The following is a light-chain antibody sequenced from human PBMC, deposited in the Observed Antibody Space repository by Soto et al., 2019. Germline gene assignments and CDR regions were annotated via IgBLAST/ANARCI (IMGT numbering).Light chain of an antibody. V-gene: IGKV1-9*01. J-gene: IGKJ5*01. CDR3: QHLVAYPIT. CDR2: AVS. Sequence: DIQVTQSPPTLSASVGDRVTITCRASQTISTWMAWYQQKPGKAPNLLIYAVSILQSGVPSRFSGSGSGTEFTLTISSLQPEDFATYYCQHLVAYPITFGQGHDWRL. CDR1: QTISTW.